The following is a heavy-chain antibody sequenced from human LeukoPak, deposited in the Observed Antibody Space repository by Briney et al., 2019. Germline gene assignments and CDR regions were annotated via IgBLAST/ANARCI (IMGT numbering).Heavy chain of an antibody. D-gene: IGHD6-13*01. CDR1: GYTFTSYD. J-gene: IGHJ6*02. CDR2: MNPNSGNT. V-gene: IGHV1-8*01. CDR3: ARGPYSSSWYGAYYYYGMDV. Sequence: ASVHVSCKSSGYTFTSYDINWVRQATGQGLEWMGWMNPNSGNTGYAQKFQGRVTMTRNTSISTAYMELSSLRSEDTAVYYCARGPYSSSWYGAYYYYGMDVWGQGTTVTVSS.